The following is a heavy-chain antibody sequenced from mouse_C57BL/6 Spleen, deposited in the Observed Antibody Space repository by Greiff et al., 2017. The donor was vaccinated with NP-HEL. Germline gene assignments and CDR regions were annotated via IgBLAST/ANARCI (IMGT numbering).Heavy chain of an antibody. CDR2: IHPNSGST. D-gene: IGHD4-1*01. Sequence: VQLQQPGAELVKPGASVKLSCKASGYTFTSYWMHWVKQRPGQGLEWIGMIHPNSGSTNYNEKFKSKATLTVDKSSSTAYMQLSSLTSEDSAVYYCARGDWDQGAYWGQGTLVTVSA. CDR1: GYTFTSYW. V-gene: IGHV1-64*01. J-gene: IGHJ3*01. CDR3: ARGDWDQGAY.